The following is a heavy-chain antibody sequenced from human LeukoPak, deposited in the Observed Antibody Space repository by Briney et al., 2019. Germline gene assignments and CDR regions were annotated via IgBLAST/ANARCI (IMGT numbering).Heavy chain of an antibody. J-gene: IGHJ4*02. Sequence: GGSLRLSCAASGFTFSDYYMSWIRQAPGKGLEWVSYISSSGTIYYADSVKGRFTISRDNAKNSLYLQMSDLIADDTAFYYCARGGGSYQNFDYWGQGILVTVSS. CDR1: GFTFSDYY. D-gene: IGHD1-26*01. CDR3: ARGGGSYQNFDY. V-gene: IGHV3-69-1*02. CDR2: ISSSGTI.